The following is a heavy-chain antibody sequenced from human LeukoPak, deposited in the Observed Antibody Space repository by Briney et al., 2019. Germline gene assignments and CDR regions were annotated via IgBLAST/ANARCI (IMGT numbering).Heavy chain of an antibody. CDR2: INPNSGRT. Sequence: ASVKVSCNASGYTFTGYYMYWVRKAPGQGHEWMGWINPNSGRTTYAQKFQGRVTMTRDTSIITAYMNLDRLTSDDTSVYYCARDRPVTMVATEWDYWGQGSLVTVSS. D-gene: IGHD4/OR15-4a*01. V-gene: IGHV1-2*02. CDR3: ARDRPVTMVATEWDY. J-gene: IGHJ4*02. CDR1: GYTFTGYY.